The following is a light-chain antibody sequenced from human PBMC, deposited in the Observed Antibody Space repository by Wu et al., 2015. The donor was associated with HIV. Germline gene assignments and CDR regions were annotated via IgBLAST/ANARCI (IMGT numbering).Light chain of an antibody. CDR1: QSLSSN. CDR3: QQYNKWPWT. V-gene: IGKV3-15*01. CDR2: GAS. J-gene: IGKJ1*01. Sequence: IVMTQSPATLSVSPGERATLSCRASQSLSSNLAWYQQKPGQAPRLLIYGASTRATGIPARFVGSGSATEFTLTITSLQSEDFAVYYCQQYNKWPWTFGQLTKVEIK.